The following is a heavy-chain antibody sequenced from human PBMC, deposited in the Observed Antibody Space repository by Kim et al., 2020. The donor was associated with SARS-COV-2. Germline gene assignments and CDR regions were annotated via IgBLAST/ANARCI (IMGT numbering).Heavy chain of an antibody. J-gene: IGHJ4*02. CDR1: GGSVSSGGSS. CDR3: ARGEYYYDS. V-gene: IGHV4-30-2*01. CDR2: MYLNGNT. Sequence: SETLSLTCAVSGGSVSSGGSSWSWIRQPPGKGLEWIGSMYLNGNTYFNPSLKSRVTISVDRSKNQFSLNLTSVTAADTAVYYCARGEYYYDSWGQGTLVTVSS.